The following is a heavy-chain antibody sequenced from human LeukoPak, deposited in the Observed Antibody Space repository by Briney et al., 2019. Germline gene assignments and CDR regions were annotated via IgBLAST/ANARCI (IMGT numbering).Heavy chain of an antibody. CDR1: GSSFTTFS. CDR2: IYPDDSDT. V-gene: IGHV5-51*01. J-gene: IGHJ2*01. Sequence: GESLNISCQASGSSFTTFSIGWVRQMPGKGLEGMWLIYPDDSDTPYSPSFQGQVTIPADKSFSPAYLQWSSLKASDTAIYYCARLGGDTYYFGSGSYPNWYFDLWGGGSLVTDCS. CDR3: ARLGGDTYYFGSGSYPNWYFDL. D-gene: IGHD3-10*01.